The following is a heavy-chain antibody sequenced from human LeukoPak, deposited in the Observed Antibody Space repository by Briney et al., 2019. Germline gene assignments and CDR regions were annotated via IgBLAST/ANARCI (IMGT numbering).Heavy chain of an antibody. CDR1: GFTSSSYG. J-gene: IGHJ5*02. V-gene: IGHV3-30*18. Sequence: GRSLRLSCAASGFTSSSYGMHWVRQAPGKGLEWVAVISYDGSNKYYADSVKGRFTISRDNSKNTLYLQMNSLRAEDTAVYYCAKDPEGYCSSTSCSNGGFDPWGQGTLVTVSS. CDR2: ISYDGSNK. CDR3: AKDPEGYCSSTSCSNGGFDP. D-gene: IGHD2-2*01.